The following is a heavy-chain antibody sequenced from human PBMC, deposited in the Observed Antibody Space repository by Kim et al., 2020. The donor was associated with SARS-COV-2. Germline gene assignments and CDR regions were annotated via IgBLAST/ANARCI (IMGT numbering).Heavy chain of an antibody. CDR3: ARSKGTVLLWFGGGNGMDV. D-gene: IGHD3-10*01. Sequence: GGSLRLSCAASGFTFSSYGMHWVRQAPGKGLEWVAVIWYDGSNKYYADSVKGRFTISRDNSKNTLYLQMNSLRAEDTAVYYCARSKGTVLLWFGGGNGMDVWGQGTTVTVSS. CDR1: GFTFSSYG. V-gene: IGHV3-33*01. J-gene: IGHJ6*02. CDR2: IWYDGSNK.